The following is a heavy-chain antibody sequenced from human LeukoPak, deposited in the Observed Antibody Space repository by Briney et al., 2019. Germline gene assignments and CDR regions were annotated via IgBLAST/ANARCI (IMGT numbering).Heavy chain of an antibody. V-gene: IGHV3-23*01. Sequence: PGGSLRLSCAASGSTFSSYTMTWVRQAPGKGLEWVSTISGSGYSTYYADSVKGRFTISRDNSKNALYLQMHSLTPEDTAVDYCAKDLRDNYLFFVYWGQGTLVTVSS. CDR2: ISGSGYST. D-gene: IGHD1-1*01. J-gene: IGHJ1*01. CDR1: GSTFSSYT. CDR3: AKDLRDNYLFFVY.